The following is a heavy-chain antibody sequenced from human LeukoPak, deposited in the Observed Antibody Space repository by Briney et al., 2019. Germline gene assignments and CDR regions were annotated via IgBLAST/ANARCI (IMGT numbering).Heavy chain of an antibody. CDR2: IIPIFGTA. Sequence: SVKVSCKASGDTFSSYAISLVRQAPGQGLEWMGGIIPIFGTANYAQKVQGRVTITADESTSTAYMELSTLRSEDTGVYYCANRASYYYYMEAWGKGTTVTVSS. J-gene: IGHJ6*03. CDR3: ANRASYYYYMEA. V-gene: IGHV1-69*01. CDR1: GDTFSSYA.